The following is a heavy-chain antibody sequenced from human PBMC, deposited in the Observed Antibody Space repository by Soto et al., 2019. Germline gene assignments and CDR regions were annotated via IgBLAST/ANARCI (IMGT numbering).Heavy chain of an antibody. J-gene: IGHJ2*01. CDR1: GGSMSNYY. V-gene: IGHV4-59*01. CDR2: IYYSGST. CDR3: ARAFAGFGAYWYFDL. Sequence: SETLSLTCTVSGGSMSNYYWSWIRQPPGKGLEWIGYIYYSGSTHYNPSLKSRVTMSLDTSKTQFSLTLRSVTAADTAVYYCARAFAGFGAYWYFDLWGRGTLVTVSS. D-gene: IGHD2-21*01.